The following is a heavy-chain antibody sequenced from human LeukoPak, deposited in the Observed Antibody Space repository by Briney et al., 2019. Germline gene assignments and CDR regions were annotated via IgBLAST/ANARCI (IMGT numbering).Heavy chain of an antibody. Sequence: SQTLSLTCAISGDSVSTASNAWYWIRQSPSRGLEWLGRTYYNSKWYTDYAVSVSGRTTINPDTSRNQLSLQLSFVTPEDTAVYYCARRRLRPSIIIDYWGQGTLVTVSS. D-gene: IGHD4-17*01. J-gene: IGHJ4*02. CDR1: GDSVSTASNA. CDR2: TYYNSKWYT. CDR3: ARRRLRPSIIIDY. V-gene: IGHV6-1*01.